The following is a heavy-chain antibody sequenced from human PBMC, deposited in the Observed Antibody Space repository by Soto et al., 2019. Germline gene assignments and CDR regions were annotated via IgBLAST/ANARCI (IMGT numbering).Heavy chain of an antibody. D-gene: IGHD3-22*01. J-gene: IGHJ3*01. V-gene: IGHV4-30-4*01. CDR3: ARAAKTYYYDSSGYYYTFDF. CDR2: IYCSGST. CDR1: GGSISSGDSY. Sequence: QVQLQESGPGLVKPSQTLSLTCTVSGGSISSGDSYWSWIRQPPGRGLEWIGYIYCSGSTYYTPSLKSRVTISVDTSKNQFSLKLSSVTAADTAVYYCARAAKTYYYDSSGYYYTFDFWGQGTMVTVSS.